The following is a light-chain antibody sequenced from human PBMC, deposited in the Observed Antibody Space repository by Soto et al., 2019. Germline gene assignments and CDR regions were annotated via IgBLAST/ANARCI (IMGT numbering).Light chain of an antibody. CDR2: DVS. Sequence: EIAMTQSPGTLSVSPGERVTLSCRASQSLSSTLAWYQQKPGQTPRLLIYDVSTRATGIPARFSGSGSGAEFTLTISSLQSEDVAVYFCQQYYNWPPQYTFGQGTKLQI. CDR1: QSLSST. CDR3: QQYYNWPPQYT. J-gene: IGKJ2*01. V-gene: IGKV3-15*01.